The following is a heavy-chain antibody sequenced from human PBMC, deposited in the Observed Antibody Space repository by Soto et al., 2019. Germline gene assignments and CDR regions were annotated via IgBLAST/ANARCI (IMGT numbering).Heavy chain of an antibody. CDR2: VNPSGGHT. J-gene: IGHJ4*02. V-gene: IGHV1-46*01. CDR3: ARWGHVVVVTAALDY. D-gene: IGHD2-21*02. Sequence: QVQLMQSGAEVKKPGASVKVSCKASGDTFTDYYIHWVRQAPGQGLEWMGTVNPSGGHTTYAQHFLGRVPMTRDTSTSTLYLELTSLTSDDTAIYYCARWGHVVVVTAALDYWGQGTLVTVSS. CDR1: GDTFTDYY.